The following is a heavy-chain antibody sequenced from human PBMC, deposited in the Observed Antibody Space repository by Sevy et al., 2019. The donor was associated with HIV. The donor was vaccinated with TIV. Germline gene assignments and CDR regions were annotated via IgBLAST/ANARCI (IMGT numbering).Heavy chain of an antibody. D-gene: IGHD5-12*01. CDR3: ARHEVALATDY. J-gene: IGHJ4*02. Sequence: SETLSLTCSVSGGSISSSSYYWGWIRQPPGKGLEWIGSISYSGSTYYNPSLKSRVTISVDTSKNQFSLKLSSVTAADTAVYYCARHEVALATDYWGQGTLVTVSS. CDR1: GGSISSSSYY. CDR2: ISYSGST. V-gene: IGHV4-39*01.